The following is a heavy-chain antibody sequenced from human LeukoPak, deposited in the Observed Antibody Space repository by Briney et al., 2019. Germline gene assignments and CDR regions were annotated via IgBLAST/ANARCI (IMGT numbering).Heavy chain of an antibody. D-gene: IGHD3-10*01. CDR2: INTNTGNP. CDR1: GYTFTSYA. Sequence: WASVKVSCKASGYTFTSYAMNWVRQAPGQGLEWMGWINTNTGNPTYAQGFTGRFVFSLDTSVSTAYLQISSLKAEDTAVYYCARETYYYGSGSYYTFDYWGQGTLVTVSS. CDR3: ARETYYYGSGSYYTFDY. J-gene: IGHJ4*02. V-gene: IGHV7-4-1*02.